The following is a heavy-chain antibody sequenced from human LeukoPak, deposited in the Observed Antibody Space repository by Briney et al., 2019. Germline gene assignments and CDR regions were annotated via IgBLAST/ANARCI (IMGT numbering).Heavy chain of an antibody. J-gene: IGHJ3*02. CDR2: IKQDGSEK. CDR3: ARDGIYYDTSGYSSFRTFDI. V-gene: IGHV3-7*01. Sequence: GGSLRLSCPASGLSFSSHWMSWVRQAPGKGLEWVANIKQDGSEKKYVDSVKGRFTISRDNAKNSLYLQMNSLRAEDTAMYYCARDGIYYDTSGYSSFRTFDIWGQGTMVIVSS. D-gene: IGHD3-22*01. CDR1: GLSFSSHW.